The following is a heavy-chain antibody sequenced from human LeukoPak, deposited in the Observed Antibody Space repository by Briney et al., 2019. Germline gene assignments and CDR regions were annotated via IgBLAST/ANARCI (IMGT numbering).Heavy chain of an antibody. CDR2: VSGGGVST. V-gene: IGHV3-23*01. Sequence: GGSLRLSCAASGFTFSAYAMIWVRQAPGKGLEWVSAVSGGGVSTYYADSVKGRFTISRDNSKNTLYLQMNSLRAEDTAVYYCAKGGRGSGRPDYWGQGTLVTVSS. CDR3: AKGGRGSGRPDY. J-gene: IGHJ4*02. D-gene: IGHD1-26*01. CDR1: GFTFSAYA.